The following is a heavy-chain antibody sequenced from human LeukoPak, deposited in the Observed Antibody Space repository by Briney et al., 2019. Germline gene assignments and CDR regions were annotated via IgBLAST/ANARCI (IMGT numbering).Heavy chain of an antibody. J-gene: IGHJ4*02. D-gene: IGHD3-10*01. V-gene: IGHV3-15*01. CDR3: LRDWYGSGSYWQIRESYFDY. CDR2: IKSKTDGGTT. Sequence: GGSLRLSCAASGFTFSNAWMSWVRQAPGKGLEWVGRIKSKTDGGTTDYAAPGKGRFTISRDDSKHTLYLQMNRLKTADTAVYYCLRDWYGSGSYWQIRESYFDYWGQGTLVTVSS. CDR1: GFTFSNAW.